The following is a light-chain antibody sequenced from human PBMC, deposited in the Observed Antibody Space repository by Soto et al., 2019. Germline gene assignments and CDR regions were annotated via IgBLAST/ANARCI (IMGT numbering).Light chain of an antibody. J-gene: IGLJ1*01. V-gene: IGLV2-8*01. Sequence: QSVLNQPPSASRAPGQSVTISCSGSSSEICGYTYVSWYQHHPGKAPKLMIYEVSKRPSGVPDRFSGSKSGNTASLTVSGLQVEDEADYYCSSFADSNSYVFGTGTKVTVL. CDR2: EVS. CDR3: SSFADSNSYV. CDR1: SSEICGYTY.